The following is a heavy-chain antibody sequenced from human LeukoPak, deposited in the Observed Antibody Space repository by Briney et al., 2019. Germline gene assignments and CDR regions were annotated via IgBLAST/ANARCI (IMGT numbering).Heavy chain of an antibody. Sequence: GGSLRLSCAASGFTFDDYAMHWVRQAPGKGLEWVSGISWNSGSIGYADSVQGRFTISRDNAKNSLYLQMNSLRAEDTALYYCAKGIAAAGPHYFDYWGQGTLVTVSS. V-gene: IGHV3-9*01. CDR2: ISWNSGSI. CDR1: GFTFDDYA. J-gene: IGHJ4*02. CDR3: AKGIAAAGPHYFDY. D-gene: IGHD6-13*01.